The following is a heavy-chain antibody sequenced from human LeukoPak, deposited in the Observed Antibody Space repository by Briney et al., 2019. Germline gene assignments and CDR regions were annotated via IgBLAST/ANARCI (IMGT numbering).Heavy chain of an antibody. CDR2: ISSSGSTI. Sequence: GGSLRLSCAASGFTFSSYEMNWVRQAPGEGLEWVSYISSSGSTIYYADSVKGRFTISRDNAKNSLYLQMNSLRAEDTAVYYCARDPGIAAAPDYWGQGTLVTVSS. CDR3: ARDPGIAAAPDY. J-gene: IGHJ4*02. D-gene: IGHD6-13*01. CDR1: GFTFSSYE. V-gene: IGHV3-48*03.